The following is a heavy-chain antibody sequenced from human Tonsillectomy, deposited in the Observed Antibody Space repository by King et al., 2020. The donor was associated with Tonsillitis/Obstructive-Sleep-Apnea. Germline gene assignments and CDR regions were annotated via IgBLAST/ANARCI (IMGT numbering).Heavy chain of an antibody. V-gene: IGHV2-5*02. Sequence: ITLQESGPTLVKPTQTLTLTCTFSGFSLSTSGVGVGWIRQPPGQALEWLALIYWDDDKRYSPSLESRLTITKDTSKNQVVLTMTNMDPVDTATYYCAHQDIVVVPAATKNEYYYYYMDVWGKGTTVTVSS. D-gene: IGHD2-2*01. CDR1: GFSLSTSGVG. CDR3: AHQDIVVVPAATKNEYYYYYMDV. CDR2: IYWDDDK. J-gene: IGHJ6*03.